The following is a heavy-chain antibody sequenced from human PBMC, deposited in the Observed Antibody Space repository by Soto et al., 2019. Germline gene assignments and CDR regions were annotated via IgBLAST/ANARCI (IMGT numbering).Heavy chain of an antibody. CDR3: AARGIRYQLLSHPFDY. J-gene: IGHJ4*02. D-gene: IGHD2-2*01. CDR1: GGTFSSYA. Sequence: QVQLVQSGAEVKKPGSSVKVSCKASGGTFSSYAISWVRQAPGQGVEWMGGIIPIFGTANYAKKFQGRVTITADESTSTAYMELSSLRSEDTAVYYCAARGIRYQLLSHPFDYWGQGTLVTVSS. V-gene: IGHV1-69*01. CDR2: IIPIFGTA.